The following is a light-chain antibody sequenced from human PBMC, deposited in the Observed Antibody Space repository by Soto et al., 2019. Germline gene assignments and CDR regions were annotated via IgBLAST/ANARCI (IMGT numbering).Light chain of an antibody. CDR2: GAS. CDR1: QSVGSN. Sequence: EIVMTQTPVTLSVSPGERATLSCRASQSVGSNLAWYQQKPGQAPRLLIYGASSRATGIPARFSASGSGTEFTLTISGLQSDDFAVYSCQHYNKWPPLWTLCQGTKVDSK. CDR3: QHYNKWPPLWT. V-gene: IGKV3-15*01. J-gene: IGKJ1*01.